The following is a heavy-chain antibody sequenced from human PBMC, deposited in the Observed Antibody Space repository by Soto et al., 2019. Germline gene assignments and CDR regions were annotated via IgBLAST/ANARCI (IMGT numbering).Heavy chain of an antibody. V-gene: IGHV4-59*01. CDR3: AAAIIEQFVGGHYYYMDV. D-gene: IGHD6-6*01. Sequence: PSETLSLTCTVSGGSISSYYWSWIRQPPGKGLEWIGYIYYSGSTNYNPSLKSRVTISVDTSKNQFSLKLSSVTAADTAVYYCAAAIIEQFVGGHYYYMDVWGKGTTVTVSS. CDR2: IYYSGST. J-gene: IGHJ6*03. CDR1: GGSISSYY.